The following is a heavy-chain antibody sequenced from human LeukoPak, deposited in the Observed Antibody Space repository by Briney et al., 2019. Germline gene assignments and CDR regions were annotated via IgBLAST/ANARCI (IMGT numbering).Heavy chain of an antibody. CDR2: MNPNSGNT. Sequence: ASVKVSCKASGYTFTSYDINWVRQATGQGLEWMGWMNPNSGNTGYAQKFQGRVTITRNTSISTAYMELSSLRSEDTAVYYCARGDYDDYYYYYMDVWGEGTTVTVSS. CDR3: ARGDYDDYYYYYMDV. D-gene: IGHD4-17*01. J-gene: IGHJ6*03. CDR1: GYTFTSYD. V-gene: IGHV1-8*03.